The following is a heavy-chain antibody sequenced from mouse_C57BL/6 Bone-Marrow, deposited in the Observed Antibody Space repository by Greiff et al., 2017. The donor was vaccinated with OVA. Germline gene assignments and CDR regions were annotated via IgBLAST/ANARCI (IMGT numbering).Heavy chain of an antibody. Sequence: VQLQQSGAELVRPGASVKLSCTASGFNIKDDYMHWVKQRPEPGLEWIGWIDPENGDTEYASKFQGKATITADTSSNTAYLQLSSLTSEDTAVYYCTTGGLFAYWGQGTLVTVSA. J-gene: IGHJ3*01. D-gene: IGHD3-3*01. V-gene: IGHV14-4*01. CDR3: TTGGLFAY. CDR2: IDPENGDT. CDR1: GFNIKDDY.